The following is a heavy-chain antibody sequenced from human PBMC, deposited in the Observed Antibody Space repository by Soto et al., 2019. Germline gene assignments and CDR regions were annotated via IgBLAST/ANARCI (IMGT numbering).Heavy chain of an antibody. CDR3: ARDRGAYYYDSSGYYPRVLDY. CDR1: GGTFSSYA. CDR2: IIPIFGTA. Sequence: SVNVSCKASGGTFSSYAISWVRQAPGQGLEWMGGIIPIFGTANYAQKFQGRVTITADESTSTAYMELSSLRSEDTAVYYCARDRGAYYYDSSGYYPRVLDYWGQGTLVTVSS. J-gene: IGHJ4*02. V-gene: IGHV1-69*13. D-gene: IGHD3-22*01.